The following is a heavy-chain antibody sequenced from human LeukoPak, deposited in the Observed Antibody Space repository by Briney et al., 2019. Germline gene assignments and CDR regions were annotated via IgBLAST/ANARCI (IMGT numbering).Heavy chain of an antibody. V-gene: IGHV1-69*02. Sequence: SVTVSCKASGGTFSSYTISWVRQAPGQRLEWMGRIIPILGIANYAQKFQGRVTITADKSTSTAYMELSSLRSEDTAVYYCARGYCSGGSCYYFDYWGQGTLVSVSS. J-gene: IGHJ4*02. D-gene: IGHD2-15*01. CDR1: GGTFSSYT. CDR2: IIPILGIA. CDR3: ARGYCSGGSCYYFDY.